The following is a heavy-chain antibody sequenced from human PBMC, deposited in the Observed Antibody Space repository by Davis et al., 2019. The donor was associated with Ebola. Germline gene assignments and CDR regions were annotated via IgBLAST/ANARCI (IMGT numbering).Heavy chain of an antibody. D-gene: IGHD3-3*02. CDR2: IYPGDSDT. V-gene: IGHV5-51*01. J-gene: IGHJ5*02. CDR3: ARQTHHFLSGPRTWFDP. CDR1: GYSFTSYW. Sequence: GESLKISCKGSGYSFTSYWIGWVRQMPGKGLEWMGLIYPGDSDTRYSPSFQGQVTISADKSISTAYLQWNSLKASDTAMYYCARQTHHFLSGPRTWFDPWGQGTLVTVSS.